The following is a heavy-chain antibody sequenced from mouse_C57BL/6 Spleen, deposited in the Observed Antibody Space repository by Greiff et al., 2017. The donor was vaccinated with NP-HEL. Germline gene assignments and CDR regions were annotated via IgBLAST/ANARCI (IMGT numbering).Heavy chain of an antibody. J-gene: IGHJ1*03. CDR1: GYTFTSYW. CDR2: IDPSDSET. CDR3: ARFDYGSSYWYFDV. D-gene: IGHD1-1*01. Sequence: VQLQQPGAELVRPGSSVKLSCKASGYTFTSYWMHWVKQRPIQGLEWIGNIDPSDSETNYNQKFKDKATLTVDKSSSTAYMQLSSLTSEDSAVYCCARFDYGSSYWYFDVWGTGTTVTVSS. V-gene: IGHV1-52*01.